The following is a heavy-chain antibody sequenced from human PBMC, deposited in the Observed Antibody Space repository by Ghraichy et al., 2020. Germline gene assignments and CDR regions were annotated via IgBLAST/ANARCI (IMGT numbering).Heavy chain of an antibody. CDR1: GYTFTSYG. J-gene: IGHJ5*02. CDR3: ARVRGYCSSTSCYWVNWFDP. V-gene: IGHV1-18*04. D-gene: IGHD2-2*01. CDR2: ISAYNGNT. Sequence: ASVKVSCKASGYTFTSYGISWVRQAPGQGLEWMGWISAYNGNTNYAQKLQGRVTMTTDTSTSTAYMELRSLRSDDTVVYYCARVRGYCSSTSCYWVNWFDPWGQGTLVTVSS.